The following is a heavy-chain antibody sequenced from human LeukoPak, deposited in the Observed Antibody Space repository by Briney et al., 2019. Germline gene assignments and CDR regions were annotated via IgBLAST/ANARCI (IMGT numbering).Heavy chain of an antibody. Sequence: GASVKVSCKASGYTFTGYYMHWVRQAPGQGLEWMGWINPNSGGTNYAQKFQGRVTMTRDTSISTAYMELSRLRSDDTAVYYCARETVGMGNWFDPWGQGTLVTVSS. CDR1: GYTFTGYY. D-gene: IGHD1-26*01. CDR2: INPNSGGT. J-gene: IGHJ5*02. V-gene: IGHV1-2*02. CDR3: ARETVGMGNWFDP.